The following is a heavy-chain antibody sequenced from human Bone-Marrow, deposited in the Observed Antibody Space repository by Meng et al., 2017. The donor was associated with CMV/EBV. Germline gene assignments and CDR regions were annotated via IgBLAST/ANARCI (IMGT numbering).Heavy chain of an antibody. CDR2: MNPNSGIT. V-gene: IGHV1-8*01. CDR1: GYTFTSFD. J-gene: IGHJ4*02. CDR3: TRGLGDSSWYDQGDY. Sequence: ASVKVSCKTSGYTFTSFDINWVRQATGQGLEWMGWMNPNSGITGHAQKFQGRVTMTRNTSISTAYMELSSLRSEDTAVYYCTRGLGDSSWYDQGDYWGQGTLVTVSS. D-gene: IGHD6-13*01.